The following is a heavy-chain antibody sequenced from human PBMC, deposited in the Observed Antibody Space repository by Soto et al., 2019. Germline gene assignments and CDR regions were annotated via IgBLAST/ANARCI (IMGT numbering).Heavy chain of an antibody. D-gene: IGHD5-12*01. J-gene: IGHJ6*02. CDR3: ARGKRRGYSGYDSAYYYYYGMDV. CDR1: GYTFTGYY. Sequence: VSVKVSCKASGYTFTGYYMHWVRQAPGQGLEWMGWINPNSGGTNYAQKFQGWVTMTRDTSISTAYMELSRLRSDDTAVYYCARGKRRGYSGYDSAYYYYYGMDVWGQGTTVTVSS. CDR2: INPNSGGT. V-gene: IGHV1-2*04.